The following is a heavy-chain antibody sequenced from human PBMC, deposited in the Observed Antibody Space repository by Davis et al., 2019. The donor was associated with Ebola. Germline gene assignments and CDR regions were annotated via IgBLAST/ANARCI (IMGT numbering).Heavy chain of an antibody. D-gene: IGHD2-15*01. V-gene: IGHV3-64D*06. J-gene: IGHJ4*02. CDR1: GFTFSSYS. Sequence: PGGSLRLSCSASGFTFSSYSMHWVRQAPGKGLECVSAFSHNGGRTDYADSVKGRFTISRNNSKNTLYLQMSSLRAEDTAVYYCVKDFSSAADTRFDCWGQGTLVTVSS. CDR3: VKDFSSAADTRFDC. CDR2: FSHNGGRT.